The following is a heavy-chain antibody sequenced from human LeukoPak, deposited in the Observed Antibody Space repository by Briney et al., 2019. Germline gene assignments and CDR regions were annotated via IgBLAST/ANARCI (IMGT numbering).Heavy chain of an antibody. J-gene: IGHJ3*02. CDR2: IYYSGST. V-gene: IGHV4-59*08. D-gene: IGHD3-9*01. CDR1: GGSISSYY. Sequence: SETLSLTCTVSGGSISSYYWSWIRQPPGKGLEWIGYIYYSGSTNYNPSLKSRVTISVDTSKNQFSLKLSSVTAADTAVYYCARTNVAGYYNAFDIWGQGTMVAVSS. CDR3: ARTNVAGYYNAFDI.